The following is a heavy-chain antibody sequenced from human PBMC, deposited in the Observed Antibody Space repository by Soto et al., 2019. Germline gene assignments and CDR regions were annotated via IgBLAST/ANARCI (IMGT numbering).Heavy chain of an antibody. CDR1: GFTFSSYS. J-gene: IGHJ4*02. Sequence: GGSLRLSCAASGFTFSSYSMNWVRQAPGKGLEWVSSISSSSTNINYADSVKGRFTISRENAKNSLYLQMNSLRAEDTAVYYCARDLNDFSNGYYVCFDYWGRGAMVTVAS. D-gene: IGHD3-3*01. CDR3: ARDLNDFSNGYYVCFDY. V-gene: IGHV3-21*01. CDR2: ISSSSTNI.